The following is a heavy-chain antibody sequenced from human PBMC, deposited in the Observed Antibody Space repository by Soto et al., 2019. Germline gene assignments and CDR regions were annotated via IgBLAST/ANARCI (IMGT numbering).Heavy chain of an antibody. CDR2: IYYSGST. CDR3: AGDARYGSGINY. Sequence: SETLSLTCTVPGASISSYYWSWIRQPPGKGLEWIGYIYYSGSTNYNPSLKSRVTISVDTSKNQFSLKLSSVTAADTAVYYCAGDARYGSGINYWGQGTLVTVSS. CDR1: GASISSYY. V-gene: IGHV4-59*01. J-gene: IGHJ4*02. D-gene: IGHD3-10*01.